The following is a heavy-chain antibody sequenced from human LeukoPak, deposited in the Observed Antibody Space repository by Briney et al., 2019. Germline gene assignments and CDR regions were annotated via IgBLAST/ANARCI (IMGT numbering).Heavy chain of an antibody. Sequence: PGGSLRLSCTASGFTFGDYAMSWARQAPGKGLEWVGFIRSKAYGGTTEYAASVKGRFTISRDDSKSIAYLQMNSLKTEDTAVYYCTRYRDIVVVPAAIVDYWGQGTLVTVSS. CDR1: GFTFGDYA. D-gene: IGHD2-2*01. J-gene: IGHJ4*02. CDR2: IRSKAYGGTT. CDR3: TRYRDIVVVPAAIVDY. V-gene: IGHV3-49*04.